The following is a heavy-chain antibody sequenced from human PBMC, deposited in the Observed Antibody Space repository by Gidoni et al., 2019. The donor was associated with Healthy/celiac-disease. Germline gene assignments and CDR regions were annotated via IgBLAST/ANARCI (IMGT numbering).Heavy chain of an antibody. CDR1: GFTSSSYG. CDR2: IWYDGSNK. V-gene: IGHV3-33*01. J-gene: IGHJ4*02. Sequence: VQRVESGGGVVQPGRSPSLSCAASGFTSSSYGMLLVRQSPGKGLEWVAVIWYDGSNKYDADSVKGRFTISRDNSKNTLYLQMNSLRAEDTAVYYCASGDYWGQGTLVTVSS. CDR3: ASGDY.